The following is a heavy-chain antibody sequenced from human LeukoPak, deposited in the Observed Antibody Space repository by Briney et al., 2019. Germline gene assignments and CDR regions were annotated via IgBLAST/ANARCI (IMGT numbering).Heavy chain of an antibody. CDR2: LDTDGSTT. J-gene: IGHJ4*02. Sequence: GGSLRLSCAASGFILSDYRMHWVRQAAGKGLVWVSRLDTDGSTTNYADSVKGRFTMSRDNGKNTLYLEMNSLRTEDTAFYYCARERSGLLWGQGTLVTVSS. D-gene: IGHD3-3*01. CDR1: GFILSDYR. CDR3: ARERSGLL. V-gene: IGHV3-74*01.